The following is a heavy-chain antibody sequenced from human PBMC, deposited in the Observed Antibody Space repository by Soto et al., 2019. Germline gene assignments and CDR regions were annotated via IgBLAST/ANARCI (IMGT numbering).Heavy chain of an antibody. CDR3: ASSSASGYQSFLEP. CDR1: GFNFNSYA. V-gene: IGHV3-30-3*01. Sequence: GRSLRLSCAASGFNFNSYAMHWVRQAPGEGLEWVAVISYDGNNKYYADSVRGRFTISRDNSKNTLYLQMNSLRTEDTAVSYCASSSASGYQSFLEPWRQGSLVTVCS. J-gene: IGHJ4*02. CDR2: ISYDGNNK. D-gene: IGHD3-22*01.